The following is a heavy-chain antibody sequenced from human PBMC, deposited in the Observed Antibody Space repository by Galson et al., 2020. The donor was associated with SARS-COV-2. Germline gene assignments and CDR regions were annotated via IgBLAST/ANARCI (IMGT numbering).Heavy chain of an antibody. D-gene: IGHD2-21*01. CDR2: ISHSAAST. V-gene: IGHV3-23*01. CDR1: GFSFSNYA. Sequence: GGSLRLSCAASGFSFSNYAMSWVRQAPGKGLEWLSVISHSAASTFYADSVKGRFTISRDNSKNTLYVQMNSLRAEDTAVYYCAKSVYSVMAWYYFDYWGQGTLVTVSS. J-gene: IGHJ4*02. CDR3: AKSVYSVMAWYYFDY.